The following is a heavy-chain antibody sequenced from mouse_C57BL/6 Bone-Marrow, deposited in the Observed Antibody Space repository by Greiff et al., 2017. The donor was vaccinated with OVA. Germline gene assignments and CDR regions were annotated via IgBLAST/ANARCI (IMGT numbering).Heavy chain of an antibody. Sequence: QVQLKESGPELVKPGASVKISCKASGYAFSSSWMNWVKQRPGKGLEWIGRIYPGDGDTNYNGKFKGKATLTADKSSSTAYMQLSSLTSEDSAVYSCARYYGSSYDYFDYWGQGTTLTVSS. V-gene: IGHV1-82*01. D-gene: IGHD1-1*01. CDR3: ARYYGSSYDYFDY. J-gene: IGHJ2*01. CDR1: GYAFSSSW. CDR2: IYPGDGDT.